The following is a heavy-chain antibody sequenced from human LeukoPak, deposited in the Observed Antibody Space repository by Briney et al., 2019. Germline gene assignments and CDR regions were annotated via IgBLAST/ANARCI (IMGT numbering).Heavy chain of an antibody. CDR2: IYSGGST. Sequence: PGGSLRLSCAASGFTVISNYMSWVRQAPGKGLEWVSLIYSGGSTYYADSVRGRFTISRDNSKNTLCLQMNSLRAEDMAVYYCATTRYDAFDIWGQGTMVTVSS. CDR3: ATTRYDAFDI. CDR1: GFTVISNY. J-gene: IGHJ3*02. D-gene: IGHD4-17*01. V-gene: IGHV3-53*01.